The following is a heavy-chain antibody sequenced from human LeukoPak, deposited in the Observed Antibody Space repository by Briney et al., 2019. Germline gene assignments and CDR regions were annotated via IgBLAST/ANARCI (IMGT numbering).Heavy chain of an antibody. Sequence: PGGSLRLSCAASGFTFSSYGMHWVRQAPGKGLEWVAFIQYDGSNKYYADSVKGRFTISRDNSKNTLYLQMNSLRAEDTAVYYCAKDEGRFDYWGQGTLVTVSS. CDR3: AKDEGRFDY. V-gene: IGHV3-30*02. CDR2: IQYDGSNK. CDR1: GFTFSSYG. J-gene: IGHJ4*02.